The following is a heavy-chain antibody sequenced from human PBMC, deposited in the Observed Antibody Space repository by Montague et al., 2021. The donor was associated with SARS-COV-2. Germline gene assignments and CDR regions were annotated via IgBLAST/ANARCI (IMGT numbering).Heavy chain of an antibody. CDR3: ARAGTITMIVVVIDAFDI. CDR2: IYYSGST. CDR1: GGSISSGGYY. J-gene: IGHJ3*02. Sequence: TLSLTCTVSGGSISSGGYYWSWIRQHPGKGLEWIGYIYYSGSTYYNPSLKSRVTISVDTSKNQFSLKLSSVTAADTAVYCCARAGTITMIVVVIDAFDIWGQGTMVTVSS. D-gene: IGHD3-22*01. V-gene: IGHV4-31*03.